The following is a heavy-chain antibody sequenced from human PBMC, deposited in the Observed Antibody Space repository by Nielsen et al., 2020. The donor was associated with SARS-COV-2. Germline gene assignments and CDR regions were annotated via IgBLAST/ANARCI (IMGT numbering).Heavy chain of an antibody. D-gene: IGHD3-10*01. V-gene: IGHV4-34*01. CDR2: INHSGST. CDR1: GGSFSGYY. CDR3: ARELNGPFTMVRGVIPHDAFDI. J-gene: IGHJ3*02. Sequence: SETLSLTCAVYGGSFSGYYWSWIRQPPGKGLEWIGEINHSGSTNYNPSLKSRVTISVDTSKNQFSLKLSSVTAADTAVYYCARELNGPFTMVRGVIPHDAFDIWGQGTMVTVSS.